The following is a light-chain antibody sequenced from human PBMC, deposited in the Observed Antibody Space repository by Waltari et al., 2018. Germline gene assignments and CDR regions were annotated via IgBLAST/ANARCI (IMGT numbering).Light chain of an antibody. CDR1: QGVGKY. V-gene: IGKV3-20*01. J-gene: IGKJ1*01. CDR3: QKYDFLPAT. CDR2: HAS. Sequence: ENVLTQSPGTLSLSPGERATLSCRASQGVGKYLAWYQQRPGQAPRRLLYHASIRATGIPDRFSGSGFVTDFSLTISRLEPEDVAVYYCQKYDFLPATFGQGTTVEIK.